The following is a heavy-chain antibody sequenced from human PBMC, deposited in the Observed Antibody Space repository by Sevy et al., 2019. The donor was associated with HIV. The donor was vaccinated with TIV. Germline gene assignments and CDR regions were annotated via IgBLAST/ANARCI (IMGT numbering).Heavy chain of an antibody. CDR3: ARPLADWGSFHYSY. D-gene: IGHD3-16*02. CDR1: GFTFATYW. Sequence: GGSLRLSCAASGFTFATYWMTWVRQAPGEGLEWVAYIKKDGTDKYYIDSVKGRFTISRDNGKNSLYLHMSGLRAEDTAVYYCARPLADWGSFHYSYWGRGTLVTVSS. CDR2: IKKDGTDK. V-gene: IGHV3-7*01. J-gene: IGHJ4*02.